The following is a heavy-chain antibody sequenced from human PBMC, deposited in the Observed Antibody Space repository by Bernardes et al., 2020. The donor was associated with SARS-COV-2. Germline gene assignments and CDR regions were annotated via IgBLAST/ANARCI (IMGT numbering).Heavy chain of an antibody. J-gene: IGHJ6*02. CDR3: ALPQTNHDRYAVDV. CDR1: GYPFTGYY. D-gene: IGHD3-22*01. Sequence: ASVKVSCKASGYPFTGYYVHWVRQAPGQGLEWMGWINPNSGGTNSARKFEGRVTMTRDTSISTAYMELGRLTSDDTAVYYCALPQTNHDRYAVDVWGQGTTVTVSS. CDR2: INPNSGGT. V-gene: IGHV1-2*02.